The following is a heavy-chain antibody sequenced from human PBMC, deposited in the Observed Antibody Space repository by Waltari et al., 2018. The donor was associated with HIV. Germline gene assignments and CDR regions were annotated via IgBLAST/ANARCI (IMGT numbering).Heavy chain of an antibody. Sequence: EVHLVESGGGLVQPGGSLRLPCAASGFTFSNYWMSWARQAPGKGLEWVVNIKQDGSEKYYVDSVKGRFTISRDNAKNSLFLQMNSLRGEDTAVYYCARRRCTSTSCFFDYWGQGTLVTVS. CDR2: IKQDGSEK. CDR3: ARRRCTSTSCFFDY. CDR1: GFTFSNYW. D-gene: IGHD2-2*01. V-gene: IGHV3-7*01. J-gene: IGHJ4*02.